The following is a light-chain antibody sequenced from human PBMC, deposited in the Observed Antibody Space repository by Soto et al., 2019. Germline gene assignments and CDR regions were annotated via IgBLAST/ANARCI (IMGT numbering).Light chain of an antibody. V-gene: IGLV2-14*01. CDR2: DVS. Sequence: QSALTQPASVSGSPGQSITISCTGTSSDVGGYNYVSWYQQHPGKAPKLMIYDVSNRPSGVSNRFSGSKSGNTASLNISGIQAEDEADYYCSSYTSSSNWVFGGGTKLTVL. CDR1: SSDVGGYNY. J-gene: IGLJ3*02. CDR3: SSYTSSSNWV.